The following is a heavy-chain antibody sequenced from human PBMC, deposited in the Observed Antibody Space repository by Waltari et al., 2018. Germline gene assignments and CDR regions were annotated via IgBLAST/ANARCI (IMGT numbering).Heavy chain of an antibody. J-gene: IGHJ4*02. CDR3: ARVGSSHWVSRFNL. Sequence: QVQLQESGPGLVTPSETLSLTCTVSVGSLGSNYWSWMRQPPGKGLEWIGYIYTSGGTNYNPSLKSRVTISIDTSKNQFSLKLTSVTAADTAVYYCARVGSSHWVSRFNLWGRGTLVSVSS. CDR2: IYTSGGT. V-gene: IGHV4-4*09. CDR1: VGSLGSNY. D-gene: IGHD2-2*01.